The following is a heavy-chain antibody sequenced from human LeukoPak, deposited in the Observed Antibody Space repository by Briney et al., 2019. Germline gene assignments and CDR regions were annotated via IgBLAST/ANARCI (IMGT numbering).Heavy chain of an antibody. CDR1: GFTFSSYG. J-gene: IGHJ6*02. V-gene: IGHV3-30*18. CDR2: ISYDGSNK. CDR3: AKSALYYGMDV. Sequence: PGGSPRLSCAASGFTFSSYGMHWVRQAPGKGLEWEAVISYDGSNKYYADSVKGRFTISRDNSKNTLYLQMNSLRAEDTAVYYCAKSALYYGMDVWGQGTTVTVSS.